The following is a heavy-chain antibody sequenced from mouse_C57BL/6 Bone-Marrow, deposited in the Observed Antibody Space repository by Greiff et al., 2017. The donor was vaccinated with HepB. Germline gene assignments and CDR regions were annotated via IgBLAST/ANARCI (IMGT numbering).Heavy chain of an antibody. CDR3: ATPGVPY. V-gene: IGHV14-2*01. Sequence: EVQLQESGAELVKPGASVKLSCTASGFNIKDYYMHWVKQRTEQGLEWIGRIDPEDGETKYAPKFQGKATITADTSSNTAYLQLSSLTSEDTAVYYCATPGVPYWGQGTLVTVSA. CDR2: IDPEDGET. J-gene: IGHJ3*01. CDR1: GFNIKDYY.